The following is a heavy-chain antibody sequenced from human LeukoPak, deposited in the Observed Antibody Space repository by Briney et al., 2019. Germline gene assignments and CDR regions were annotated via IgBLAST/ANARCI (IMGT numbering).Heavy chain of an antibody. V-gene: IGHV4-39*07. Sequence: SETLSLTCTVSGGSISSSSYYWGWIRQPPGKGLEWIGSIYYSGSTYYNPSLKSRVTISVDTSKNQFSLKLSSVTAADTAVYYCARGVPKTSYYYYYMDVWGKGTTVTVSS. J-gene: IGHJ6*03. CDR2: IYYSGST. CDR1: GGSISSSSYY. CDR3: ARGVPKTSYYYYYMDV. D-gene: IGHD4-11*01.